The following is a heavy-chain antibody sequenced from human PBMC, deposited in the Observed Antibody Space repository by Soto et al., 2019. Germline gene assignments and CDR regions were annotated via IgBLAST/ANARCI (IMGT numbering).Heavy chain of an antibody. J-gene: IGHJ3*02. CDR1: GYTFTGYY. V-gene: IGHV1-2*04. D-gene: IGHD2-15*01. Sequence: QVQLVQSGAEVKKPGASVKVSCKASGYTFTGYYMHWVRQAPGQGIEWMGWINPNSGGTNYAQKFQGWVTMTRDTSISTAYMELSRLRSDDTAVYYCARRGYCSGGSCSAFDIWGQGTMVTVSS. CDR2: INPNSGGT. CDR3: ARRGYCSGGSCSAFDI.